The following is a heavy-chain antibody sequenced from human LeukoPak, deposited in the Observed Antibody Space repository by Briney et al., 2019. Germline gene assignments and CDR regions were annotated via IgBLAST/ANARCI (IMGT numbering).Heavy chain of an antibody. J-gene: IGHJ4*02. CDR3: AKSGSYYDTLTGYTEEYYFDY. CDR1: GFTFSSYW. CDR2: ISGSGGST. V-gene: IGHV3-23*01. D-gene: IGHD3-9*01. Sequence: PGGSLRLSCAASGFTFSSYWMHWVRQAPGKGLEWVSAISGSGGSTYYADSVKGRFTISRDNSKNTLYLQMNSLRAEDTAVYYCAKSGSYYDTLTGYTEEYYFDYWGQGTLATVSS.